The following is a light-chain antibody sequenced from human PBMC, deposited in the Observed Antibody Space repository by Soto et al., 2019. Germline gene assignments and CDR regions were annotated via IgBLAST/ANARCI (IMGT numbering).Light chain of an antibody. Sequence: QSALTQPASVSGSLVQSITISCTGTNRDVRNYNYVSWYQHHTGRAPKLVIYDVNNQPAGISNRFSGSKSDNTASLNIFGLQAEDEADYYCSSYTSSSNLIFGGGTKLTVL. CDR3: SSYTSSSNLI. CDR1: NRDVRNYNY. J-gene: IGLJ2*01. CDR2: DVN. V-gene: IGLV2-14*03.